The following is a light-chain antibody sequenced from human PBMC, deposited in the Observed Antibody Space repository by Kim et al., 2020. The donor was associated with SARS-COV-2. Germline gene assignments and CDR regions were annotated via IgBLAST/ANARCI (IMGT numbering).Light chain of an antibody. Sequence: SPGDSATLSSRASQSVSSNYVAWYQQKPGQAPRLLIYGASSRATGIPDRFSGSGSGTDFTLTITRLEPEDFAVYYCQQYSSSPATFGQGTKVDIK. J-gene: IGKJ1*01. V-gene: IGKV3-20*01. CDR2: GAS. CDR1: QSVSSNY. CDR3: QQYSSSPAT.